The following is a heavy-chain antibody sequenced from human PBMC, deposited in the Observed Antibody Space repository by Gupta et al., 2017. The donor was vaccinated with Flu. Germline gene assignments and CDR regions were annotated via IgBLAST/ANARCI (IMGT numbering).Heavy chain of an antibody. J-gene: IGHJ6*02. Sequence: QMQLVESGGGVVQPGRSLGLSCSVSGFTFRNYGVPWVRPAPGKGLEWVAVISHDGSSKYYADSVKGRFTISRDISKNTLYLRMNSLRPEDTAVYYCAKDRSRGTFYYFYGMDVWGQGTTVTVSS. CDR2: ISHDGSSK. CDR1: GFTFRNYG. CDR3: AKDRSRGTFYYFYGMDV. V-gene: IGHV3-30*18.